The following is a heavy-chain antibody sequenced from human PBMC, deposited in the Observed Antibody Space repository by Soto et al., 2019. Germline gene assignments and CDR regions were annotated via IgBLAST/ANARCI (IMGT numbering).Heavy chain of an antibody. Sequence: GESLKISCKGSGYSFTTYWIGWVRQMPGKGLEWMGIIYPSDSDTRYSPSFQGQVTISVDKSISSAYLQWSSLKASDTAIYYCARKTGAQGPMDYWGQGTLVTVSS. J-gene: IGHJ4*02. CDR2: IYPSDSDT. CDR1: GYSFTTYW. V-gene: IGHV5-51*01. D-gene: IGHD1-1*01. CDR3: ARKTGAQGPMDY.